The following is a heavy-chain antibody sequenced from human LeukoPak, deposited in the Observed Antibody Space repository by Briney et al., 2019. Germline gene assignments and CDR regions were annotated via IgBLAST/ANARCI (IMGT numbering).Heavy chain of an antibody. CDR3: ARDSGGATEN. CDR2: IIPIFGIA. Sequence: EASVKVSCKASGCTFSSYAISGVRQAPGQGVEWRGRIIPIFGIANYAQKFQGRVTIPADTSTSTAYIELSSLRSEETAVYYCARDSGGATENWGQGTLVTVSS. CDR1: GCTFSSYA. D-gene: IGHD1-26*01. V-gene: IGHV1-69*04. J-gene: IGHJ4*02.